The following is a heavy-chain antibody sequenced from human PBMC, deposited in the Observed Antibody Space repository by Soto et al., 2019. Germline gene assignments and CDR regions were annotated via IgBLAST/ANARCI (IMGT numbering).Heavy chain of an antibody. CDR1: GFTFSSYA. D-gene: IGHD2-2*01. CDR3: AKLQAGVVPAATSFDY. V-gene: IGHV3-23*01. Sequence: PGGSLRLSCAASGFTFSSYAMSWVRQSPGKGLEWVSAISGSGGSTYYADSVKGRFTISRDNSKNTLYLQMNSLRAEDTAVYYCAKLQAGVVPAATSFDYWGQGTLVTVSS. CDR2: ISGSGGST. J-gene: IGHJ4*02.